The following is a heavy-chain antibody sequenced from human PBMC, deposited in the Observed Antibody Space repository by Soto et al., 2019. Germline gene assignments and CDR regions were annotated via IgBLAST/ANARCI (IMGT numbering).Heavy chain of an antibody. J-gene: IGHJ3*01. V-gene: IGHV4-59*11. D-gene: IGHD3-10*01. CDR3: ARDDRLKFFGEPAAKAFGV. CDR2: IYHSGST. CDR1: GASIRNHY. Sequence: QVQLQESGPGLVKPSETLSLTCTVSGASIRNHYWSWIRQPPGKGLEWIGYIYHSGSTSSNPSPNSRVAISVDTSKSEVSLLLTSVTTADTAVYYCARDDRLKFFGEPAAKAFGVWGQGTVVTVSS.